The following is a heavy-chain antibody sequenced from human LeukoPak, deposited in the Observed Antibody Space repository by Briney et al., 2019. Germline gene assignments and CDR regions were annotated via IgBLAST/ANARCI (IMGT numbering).Heavy chain of an antibody. CDR2: ISGSGGST. J-gene: IGHJ3*02. CDR1: GFTFSSYA. CDR3: AKDLYCSGGSCYRTVTDAFDI. V-gene: IGHV3-23*01. D-gene: IGHD2-15*01. Sequence: PGGSLRLSCAASGFTFSSYAMSWVCQAPGKGLEWVSAISGSGGSTYYADSVKGGFTISRDNSKNTLYLQRNSLRAEDTAVYYCAKDLYCSGGSCYRTVTDAFDIWGQGTMVTVSS.